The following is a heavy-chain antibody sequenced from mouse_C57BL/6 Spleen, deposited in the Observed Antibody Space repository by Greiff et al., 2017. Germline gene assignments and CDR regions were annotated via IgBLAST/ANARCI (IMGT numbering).Heavy chain of an antibody. D-gene: IGHD1-1*01. CDR2: IDPANGNT. J-gene: IGHJ2*01. Sequence: VQLQQSVAELVRPGASVKLSCTASGFNIKNTYMHWVQQRPEQGLEWIGRIDPANGNTKYAPKFPGKATITADTSSNTAYLQLSSLTTEDTAIYYCARDYYGSSYYFDYWGQGTTLTVSS. CDR1: GFNIKNTY. CDR3: ARDYYGSSYYFDY. V-gene: IGHV14-3*01.